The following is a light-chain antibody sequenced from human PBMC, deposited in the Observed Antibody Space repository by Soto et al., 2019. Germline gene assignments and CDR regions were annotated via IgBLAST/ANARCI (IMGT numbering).Light chain of an antibody. CDR2: DVS. V-gene: IGLV2-8*01. CDR1: SSDVGGYNY. CDR3: SSYAGTHVV. Sequence: QSVLTQPPSASGSPGQSVAISCTGTSSDVGGYNYVSWYQQHPGKAPKLTIYDVSERPSGVPDRFSGSKSGNTASLTVSGLQTEDEADYYCSSYAGTHVVFGTGTRSPS. J-gene: IGLJ1*01.